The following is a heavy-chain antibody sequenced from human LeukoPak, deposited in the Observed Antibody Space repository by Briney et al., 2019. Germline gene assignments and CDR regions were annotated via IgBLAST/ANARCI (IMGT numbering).Heavy chain of an antibody. V-gene: IGHV4-59*08. CDR2: INYNGAT. J-gene: IGHJ5*02. CDR3: ASFRFGRNWFDP. Sequence: SETLSPTCTFSGGSISSHFWNWIRQPPGMGLARLAYINYNGATNYNPSLKSRVTISVDTSKNQFSLKLSSVTAADTAVYYCASFRFGRNWFDPWGQGTLVTVSS. D-gene: IGHD3-10*01. CDR1: GGSISSHF.